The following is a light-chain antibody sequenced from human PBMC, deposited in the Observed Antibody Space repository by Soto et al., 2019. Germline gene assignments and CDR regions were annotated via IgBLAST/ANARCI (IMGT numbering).Light chain of an antibody. CDR3: LQDFKYPRT. J-gene: IGKJ1*01. CDR2: GTF. V-gene: IGKV1-6*01. Sequence: AIQMTQSPSSLSASVGDRVTITCRASQDIRTELGWYQQKPGKAPRLLIYGTFSLQSGVPSRFSGSGSGTDFTLTISSLQPDDFATYYYLQDFKYPRTFGQGTKVEVK. CDR1: QDIRTE.